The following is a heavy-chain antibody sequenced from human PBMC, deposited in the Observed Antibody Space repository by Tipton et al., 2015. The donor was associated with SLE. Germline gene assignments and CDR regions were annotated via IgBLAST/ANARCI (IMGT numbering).Heavy chain of an antibody. CDR1: GGSISSHY. CDR3: ARRNPFQAVDY. CDR2: IYYSGST. Sequence: TLSLTCTVSGGSISSHYWSWIRQPPGKGLEWIGYIYYSGSTNYNPSLKSRVTKSVDTSKNQFSLKLSSVTAADTAMYYCARRNPFQAVDYWGQGTLVTVSS. V-gene: IGHV4-59*11. J-gene: IGHJ4*02. D-gene: IGHD1-14*01.